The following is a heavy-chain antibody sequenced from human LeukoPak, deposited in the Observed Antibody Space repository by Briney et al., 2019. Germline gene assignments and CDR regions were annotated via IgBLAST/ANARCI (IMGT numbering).Heavy chain of an antibody. CDR3: ARVIVVSGTDYFDY. D-gene: IGHD3-22*01. CDR1: GLTVSNNY. J-gene: IGHJ4*02. CDR2: LYSDGSP. V-gene: IGHV3-53*01. Sequence: GGSLRLSCAASGLTVSNNYMSWVRQAPGKVLEWVSILYSDGSPYYADSLKGRFTISRDNSKNTLFLQMNSLRAEDTAVYFCARVIVVSGTDYFDYWGQGTLVTVSS.